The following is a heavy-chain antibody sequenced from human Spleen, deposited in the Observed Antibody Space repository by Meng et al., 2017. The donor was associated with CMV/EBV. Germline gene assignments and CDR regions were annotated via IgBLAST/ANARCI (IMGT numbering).Heavy chain of an antibody. Sequence: TFSSYWMHWVRPAPGKGLVWVSRINSDGSRTTYADSVKGRFTISRDNAKHTLYLQMNSLRAEDTAVYYCAGRSGYSDSSGYYYYFDYWGQGTLVTVSS. CDR1: TFSSYW. CDR3: AGRSGYSDSSGYYYYFDY. V-gene: IGHV3-74*01. D-gene: IGHD3-22*01. J-gene: IGHJ4*02. CDR2: INSDGSRT.